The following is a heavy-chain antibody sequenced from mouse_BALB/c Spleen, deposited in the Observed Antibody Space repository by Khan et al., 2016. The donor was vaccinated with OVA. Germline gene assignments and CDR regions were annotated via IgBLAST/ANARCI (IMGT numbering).Heavy chain of an antibody. CDR3: SSPTYLYYVMVY. V-gene: IGHV9-3-1*01. D-gene: IGHD2-10*01. J-gene: IGHJ4*01. CDR2: INTYTGEP. Sequence: EEDGPELKKPGETIKISCKASGYTFANFGMNWVKQAPGKGLKWMGWINTYTGEPTYADDFKGRFAFSLETSASTAYLQLNNLKTEDTASYFCSSPTYLYYVMVYWGQGTSVTVSS. CDR1: GYTFANFG.